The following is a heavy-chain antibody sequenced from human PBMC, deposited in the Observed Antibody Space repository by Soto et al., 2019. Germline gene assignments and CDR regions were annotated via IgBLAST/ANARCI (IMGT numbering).Heavy chain of an antibody. CDR1: GYTFTSYD. CDR3: ARGPNNYYDSSGYYSDFQH. D-gene: IGHD3-22*01. CDR2: MNPNSGNT. Sequence: QVQLVQSGAEVKKPGASVKVSCKASGYTFTSYDINWVRQATGQGLEWMGWMNPNSGNTGYAQKFQGRVTMTRNTSRSTAYRELSSLRSEDTAVYYCARGPNNYYDSSGYYSDFQHWGQGTLVTVSS. J-gene: IGHJ1*01. V-gene: IGHV1-8*01.